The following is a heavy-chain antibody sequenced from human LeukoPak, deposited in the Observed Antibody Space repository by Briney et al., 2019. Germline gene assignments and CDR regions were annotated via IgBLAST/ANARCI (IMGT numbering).Heavy chain of an antibody. V-gene: IGHV3-23*01. J-gene: IGHJ4*02. D-gene: IGHD2-2*01. CDR1: GFTFSRYW. CDR3: AKGLRGYCSSIRCYPFDY. Sequence: PGGSLRLSCAASGFTFSRYWMNWVRQAPGKGLEWISAISVSGGDTYYGDSVKGRFTVSRDDSKNTLYLQMNSLRADDTAVYYCAKGLRGYCSSIRCYPFDYWGQGTLVTVSS. CDR2: ISVSGGDT.